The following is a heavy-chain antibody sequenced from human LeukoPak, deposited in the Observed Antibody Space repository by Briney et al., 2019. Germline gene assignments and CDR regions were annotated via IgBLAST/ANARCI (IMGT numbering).Heavy chain of an antibody. D-gene: IGHD3-22*01. CDR2: MYHSGST. J-gene: IGHJ4*02. Sequence: PSETLSLTCAVSGGSISSGGYSWSWIRQPPGKGLEWIGYMYHSGSTYYNPSLKSRVTISVDRSKNQFSLKLSSVTAADTAVYYCARANQDYYDSSGYPEPFDYWGQGTLVTVSS. CDR1: GGSISSGGYS. V-gene: IGHV4-30-2*01. CDR3: ARANQDYYDSSGYPEPFDY.